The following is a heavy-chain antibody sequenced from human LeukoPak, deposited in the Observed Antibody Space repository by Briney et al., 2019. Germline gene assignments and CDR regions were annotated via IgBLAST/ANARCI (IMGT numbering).Heavy chain of an antibody. D-gene: IGHD3-22*01. V-gene: IGHV1-69*13. CDR2: IIPIFGTA. Sequence: ASVKVSCKASGGTFSSYAISWVRQAPGQGLEWVGGIIPIFGTANYAQKFQGRVTITADESTSTAYMELSSLRSEDTAVYYCAGSRLGSSGYYEGYYFDYWGQGTLVTVSS. CDR3: AGSRLGSSGYYEGYYFDY. CDR1: GGTFSSYA. J-gene: IGHJ4*02.